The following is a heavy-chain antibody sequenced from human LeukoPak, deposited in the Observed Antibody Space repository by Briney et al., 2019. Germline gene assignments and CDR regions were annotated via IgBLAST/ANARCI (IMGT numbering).Heavy chain of an antibody. Sequence: GGSLRLSCAASGFTFSSYSMSWVRQAPGKGLEWVSAISGSGGSTYYGDSVKGRFTISRDNSTNMLYLQMNSLRAEDTAVYYCAKDLRCNTGACSSLDYWGQGTLVTVSS. CDR1: GFTFSSYS. V-gene: IGHV3-23*01. CDR3: AKDLRCNTGACSSLDY. CDR2: ISGSGGST. D-gene: IGHD2-8*01. J-gene: IGHJ4*02.